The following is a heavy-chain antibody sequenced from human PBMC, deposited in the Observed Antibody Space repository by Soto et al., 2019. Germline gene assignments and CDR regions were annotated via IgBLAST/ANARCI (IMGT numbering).Heavy chain of an antibody. CDR2: IYHSGST. CDR3: ARVGGRRRPLTDY. Sequence: SETLSLTCAVSGGSISSSNWWSWVRQPPGKGLEWIGEIYHSGSTNYNPSLKSRVTISVDKSKNQFSLKLSSVTAADTAVYYCARVGGRRRPLTDYWGQGTLVTAPQ. D-gene: IGHD3-3*01. CDR1: GGSISSSNW. J-gene: IGHJ4*02. V-gene: IGHV4-4*02.